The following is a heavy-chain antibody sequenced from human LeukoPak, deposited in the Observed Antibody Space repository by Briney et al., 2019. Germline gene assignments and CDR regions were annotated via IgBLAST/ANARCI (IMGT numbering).Heavy chain of an antibody. V-gene: IGHV3-53*05. CDR1: GFTVSSNY. D-gene: IGHD2-2*02. Sequence: AGGSLRLSCAASGFTVSSNYMSWVRQAPGKGLEWVSVIYSGGSTYYADSVKGRFTISRDNSKNTLYLQMNSLRAEDTAVYYCARDPIEYCSSTSCYTRSPRWGQGTLVTVSS. CDR2: IYSGGST. CDR3: ARDPIEYCSSTSCYTRSPR. J-gene: IGHJ4*02.